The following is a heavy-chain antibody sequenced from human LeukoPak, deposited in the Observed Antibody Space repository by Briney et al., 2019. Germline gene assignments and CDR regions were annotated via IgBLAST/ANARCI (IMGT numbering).Heavy chain of an antibody. CDR3: ARVRGKRGYPTDS. V-gene: IGHV4-61*02. CDR2: IYVSGST. Sequence: SETLSLTCTLSGDSITNGSFYWSWIRQPAGEGVEYIGRIYVSGSTNYNPSLKSRVSISLDTSKNQFSLKLTSVTAADTAVYYCARVRGKRGYPTDSWGQGTLVTVSS. J-gene: IGHJ4*02. CDR1: GDSITNGSFY. D-gene: IGHD3-10*01.